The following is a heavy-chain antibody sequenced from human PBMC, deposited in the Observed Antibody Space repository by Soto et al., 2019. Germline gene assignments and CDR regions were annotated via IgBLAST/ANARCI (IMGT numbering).Heavy chain of an antibody. CDR1: GYTFTHYY. Sequence: GASVKVSCKASGYTFTHYYIYWVRQAPGQGLEWVGVISPSGGTTVYARPFLNRITMTRETSTSTVYMQLNSLRPEDTGVYYCARNPVGPNGDHWGQGTLVTVSS. V-gene: IGHV1-46*01. D-gene: IGHD1-26*01. CDR3: ARNPVGPNGDH. J-gene: IGHJ5*02. CDR2: ISPSGGTT.